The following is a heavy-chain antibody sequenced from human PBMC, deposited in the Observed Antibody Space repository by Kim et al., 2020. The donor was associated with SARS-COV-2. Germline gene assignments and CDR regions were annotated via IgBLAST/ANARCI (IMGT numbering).Heavy chain of an antibody. D-gene: IGHD6-6*01. V-gene: IGHV4-59*01. J-gene: IGHJ6*02. Sequence: SETLSLTCTVSGGSISSYYWSWIRQPPGKGLEWIGYIYYSGSTNYNPSLKSRVTMSVDTSKNQFSLKLSSVTAADTAVYYCARAPAWQLGEDYYYYGMDVWGQGTTVTVSS. CDR2: IYYSGST. CDR3: ARAPAWQLGEDYYYYGMDV. CDR1: GGSISSYY.